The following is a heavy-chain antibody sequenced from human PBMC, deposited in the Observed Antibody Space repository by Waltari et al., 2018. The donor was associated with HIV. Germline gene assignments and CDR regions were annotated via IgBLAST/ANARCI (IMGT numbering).Heavy chain of an antibody. Sequence: QVQLVQSGAAVKKPGASVRVSCKTSGYTFPSYDINWVRQATGQGLEWMGWRNPNCGNPGYAQKFQGRVTMTKNTSTTTAYMELSSLTSEDTAVYYCATAAGIAAAGNWGQGTLVTVSS. CDR3: ATAAGIAAAGN. J-gene: IGHJ4*02. V-gene: IGHV1-8*01. D-gene: IGHD6-13*01. CDR2: RNPNCGNP. CDR1: GYTFPSYD.